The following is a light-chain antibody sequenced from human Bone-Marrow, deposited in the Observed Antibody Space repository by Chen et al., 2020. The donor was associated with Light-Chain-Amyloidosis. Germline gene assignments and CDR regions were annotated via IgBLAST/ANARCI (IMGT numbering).Light chain of an antibody. V-gene: IGLV3-25*03. J-gene: IGLJ2*01. CDR1: DLPTKY. CDR2: RDT. CDR3: QSADSSGTYEGR. Sequence: SYELTHPPSVSVSPGQTARITCSGDDLPTKYAYWYQQKPGQAPVLVIHRDTERPSGISERFSGSSSGTTATLTISGVQAEDEADYHWQSADSSGTYEGRFGGGTKLTVL.